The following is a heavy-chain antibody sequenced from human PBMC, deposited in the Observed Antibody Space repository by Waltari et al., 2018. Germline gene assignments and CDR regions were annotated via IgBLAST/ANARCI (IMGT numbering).Heavy chain of an antibody. J-gene: IGHJ4*02. CDR3: QRGDY. V-gene: IGHV3-7*04. CDR1: GFTLSNFW. Sequence: EVQLVESGGGLVQPGGSLRISCAASGFTLSNFWMSWARQAPGKGLEWVANINQDGSGEYYVDSVKGRFTSSRDNAKNSLYLQMNSLRAEDTAVYYCQRGDYWGQGTLVTVSS. CDR2: INQDGSGE.